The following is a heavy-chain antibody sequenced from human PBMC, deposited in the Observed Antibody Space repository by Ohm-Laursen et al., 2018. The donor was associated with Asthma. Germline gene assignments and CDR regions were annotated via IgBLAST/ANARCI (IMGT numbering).Heavy chain of an antibody. Sequence: SLRLSCTASGFTFSNFAMHWVRQAPGKGLEWVSIITSDGSWTSYADSVKGRFTISRDNSKNTLYMQMNSLREGDTAVYYCARGRYCSSTSCYAGRDPHYYYGMDVWGQGTTVTVSS. J-gene: IGHJ6*02. CDR2: ITSDGSWT. CDR3: ARGRYCSSTSCYAGRDPHYYYGMDV. CDR1: GFTFSNFA. V-gene: IGHV3-30-3*01. D-gene: IGHD2-2*01.